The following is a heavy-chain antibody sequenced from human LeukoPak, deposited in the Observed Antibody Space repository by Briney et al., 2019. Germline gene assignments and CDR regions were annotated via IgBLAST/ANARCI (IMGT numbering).Heavy chain of an antibody. V-gene: IGHV3-30*02. CDR3: AKGVHWELLAGYSDY. CDR1: GFTFRSYG. CDR2: IQYDGTNK. D-gene: IGHD1-26*01. Sequence: PGGSLRLSCAASGFTFRSYGMHWVRQAPGKGLEWVSFIQYDGTNKYYADSVKGRFTIYRDNSKNTLYLQMNSLRAEDTAVYCCAKGVHWELLAGYSDYWGQGSLVTVSS. J-gene: IGHJ4*02.